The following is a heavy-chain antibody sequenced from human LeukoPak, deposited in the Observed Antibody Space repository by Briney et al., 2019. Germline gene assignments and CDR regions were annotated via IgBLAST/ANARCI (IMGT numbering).Heavy chain of an antibody. J-gene: IGHJ6*03. V-gene: IGHV3-48*01. D-gene: IGHD3-16*01. CDR3: ARVSNAYDYYYMDV. Sequence: GGSLRLSCAASGFTFSSYWMSWVRQAPGKGLQGVSYISSSSNSIYYADSVKGRFTISRDNAKNSLYLQMNSLRAEDTAVYYCARVSNAYDYYYMDVWGKGTTVTVSS. CDR2: ISSSSNSI. CDR1: GFTFSSYW.